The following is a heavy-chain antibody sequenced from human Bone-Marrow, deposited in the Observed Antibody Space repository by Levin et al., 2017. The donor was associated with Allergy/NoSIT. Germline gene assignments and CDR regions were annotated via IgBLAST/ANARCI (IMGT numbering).Heavy chain of an antibody. V-gene: IGHV4-4*07. CDR2: IYPSGSTNY. CDR3: ARGGHSSGYEAEFDY. D-gene: IGHD5-12*01. Sequence: SQTLSLTCTVSGGSIRSSYWSWIRQPAGKGLEWIGRIYPSGSTNYNYNPSLKSRVTMSVDTSKNQFSLKLSSVTAADTAVYYCARGGHSSGYEAEFDYWGQGTLVTVSS. CDR1: GGSIRSSY. J-gene: IGHJ4*02.